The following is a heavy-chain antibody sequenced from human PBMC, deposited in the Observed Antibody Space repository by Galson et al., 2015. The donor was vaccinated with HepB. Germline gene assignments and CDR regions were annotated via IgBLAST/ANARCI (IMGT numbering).Heavy chain of an antibody. V-gene: IGHV3-66*02. CDR1: GFTVYHNY. D-gene: IGHD6-13*01. Sequence: SLRLSCAVSGFTVYHNYMSWVRQAPGKGLEWVSLIYSGGSTHYADSVKGRFTISRDKYKNTLYLEMNSLKPEDTAVYYCARDPPGVAAADSGYWGQGTLVTVSS. CDR2: IYSGGST. CDR3: ARDPPGVAAADSGY. J-gene: IGHJ4*02.